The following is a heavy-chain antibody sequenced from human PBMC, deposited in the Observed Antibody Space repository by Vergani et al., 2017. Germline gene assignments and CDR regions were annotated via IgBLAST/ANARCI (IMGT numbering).Heavy chain of an antibody. D-gene: IGHD5-18*01. V-gene: IGHV1-2*02. Sequence: QVQLVQSGAEVKKPGASVKVSCKASGYTFTGYYMHWVRQAPGQGLEWMGWINPNSGNTNYAQKLQGRVTMTTDTSTSTAYMELRSLRSDDTAVYYCARVLGRYSYGSFAHQDYWGQGTLVTVSS. CDR2: INPNSGNT. CDR3: ARVLGRYSYGSFAHQDY. J-gene: IGHJ4*02. CDR1: GYTFTGYY.